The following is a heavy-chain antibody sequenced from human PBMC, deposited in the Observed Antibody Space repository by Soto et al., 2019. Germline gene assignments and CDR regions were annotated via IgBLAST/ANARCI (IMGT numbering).Heavy chain of an antibody. J-gene: IGHJ6*02. CDR1: GASISSSY. Sequence: PSETLSLTCTVSGASISSSYWSWIRQSPGKGLEWIGYVYYSGSTKYNPSLKSRVTISVDTSKNQFSLKLSSVTAADTAVYYCARDSRGPLYYYGMDVWGQGTTVTVSS. CDR2: VYYSGST. CDR3: ARDSRGPLYYYGMDV. V-gene: IGHV4-59*01.